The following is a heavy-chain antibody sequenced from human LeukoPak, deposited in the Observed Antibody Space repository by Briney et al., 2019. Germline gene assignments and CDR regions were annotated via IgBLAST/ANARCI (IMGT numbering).Heavy chain of an antibody. CDR2: ISGSGGST. Sequence: GGSLRLSCAASGFTFNSYAMSWVRQAPGKGLEWVSAISGSGGSTYYADSVKGRFTISRDNSKNTLYLQMNSLRAEDTAVYYCARSYDGYSSGWYWIDFDYWGQGTLVTVSS. CDR3: ARSYDGYSSGWYWIDFDY. J-gene: IGHJ4*02. CDR1: GFTFNSYA. D-gene: IGHD6-19*01. V-gene: IGHV3-23*01.